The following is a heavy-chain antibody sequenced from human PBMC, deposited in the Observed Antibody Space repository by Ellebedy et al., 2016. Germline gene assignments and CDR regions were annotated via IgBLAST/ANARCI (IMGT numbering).Heavy chain of an antibody. CDR3: ARIPYYYESSGPRFLDY. V-gene: IGHV5-51*01. D-gene: IGHD3-22*01. J-gene: IGHJ4*02. CDR2: IYPGDSDT. CDR1: GYSFTNYW. Sequence: GESLKISCKGSGYSFTNYWIGWVRQMPGKGLEWMGIIYPGDSDTRYSPSFQGQVTISADKSISTAYLQWSSLKASDTAMYYCARIPYYYESSGPRFLDYWGQGTLV.